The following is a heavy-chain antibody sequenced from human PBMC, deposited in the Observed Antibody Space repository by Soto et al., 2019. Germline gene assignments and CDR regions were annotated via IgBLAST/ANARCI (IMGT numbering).Heavy chain of an antibody. CDR3: ATWRGGYTYGLDH. CDR2: ILNDGTTT. CDR1: GFTFSSQW. Sequence: EVQLVESGGGLVQPGGSLRLSCTASGFTFSSQWLHWVRQAPGKGLMWISRILNDGTTTNYADSVKDRFTVSRDNAKKTMSLQMNNLRAEDTAVYYCATWRGGYTYGLDHWGQGTPVTVSS. D-gene: IGHD5-18*01. J-gene: IGHJ4*02. V-gene: IGHV3-74*01.